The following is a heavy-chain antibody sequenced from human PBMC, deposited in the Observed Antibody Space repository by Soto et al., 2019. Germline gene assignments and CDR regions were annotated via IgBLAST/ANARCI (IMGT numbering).Heavy chain of an antibody. CDR2: IKQDGSEK. CDR3: ARVLAAADSL. CDR1: GFTFSTYW. Sequence: EVQLVEPGGGLVQPGGSLRLSCAASGFTFSTYWMHWVRQAPGKGLEWVANIKQDGSEKYYLDSVKGRFTISRDNAKSSLYLQMNSLRAEGTAVYYCARVLAAADSLWGQGTLVTVSS. V-gene: IGHV3-7*01. J-gene: IGHJ4*02. D-gene: IGHD6-13*01.